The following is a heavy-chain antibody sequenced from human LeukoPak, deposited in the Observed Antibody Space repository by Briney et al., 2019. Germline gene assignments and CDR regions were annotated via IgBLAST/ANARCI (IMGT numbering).Heavy chain of an antibody. J-gene: IGHJ5*02. CDR2: ISGSGGST. D-gene: IGHD3-22*01. CDR1: GFTFSSYA. V-gene: IGHV3-23*01. CDR3: ARGPPGSSGHNWFDP. Sequence: PGGSLRLSCAASGFTFSSYAMSWVRQAPGKGLEWVSAISGSGGSTYYADSVKGRFTIPRDNSKNTLYLQMNSLRAEDTAVYYCARGPPGSSGHNWFDPWGQGTLVTVSS.